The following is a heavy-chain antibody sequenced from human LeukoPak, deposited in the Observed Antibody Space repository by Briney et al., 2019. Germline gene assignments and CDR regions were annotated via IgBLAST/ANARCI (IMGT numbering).Heavy chain of an antibody. Sequence: ASVKVSCKASGGTFSSYVISWVRQAPGQGLEWMGGIIPIFGTVNYAQKFQGRVTITTDESTSTAYMELSSLRSEDTAVYYCARVSIAAAGRPDAFDIWGQGTMVTVSS. J-gene: IGHJ3*02. D-gene: IGHD6-13*01. CDR1: GGTFSSYV. CDR2: IIPIFGTV. CDR3: ARVSIAAAGRPDAFDI. V-gene: IGHV1-69*05.